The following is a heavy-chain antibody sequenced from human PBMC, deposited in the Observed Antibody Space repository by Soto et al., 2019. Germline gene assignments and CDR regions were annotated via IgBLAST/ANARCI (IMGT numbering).Heavy chain of an antibody. CDR1: GYSISNFS. V-gene: IGHV4-59*01. Sequence: SETLSLTCTVSGYSISNFSWSWIRQPPGEGLEWIGYISYSGVTNYSPPLKSRLAIPVDTSRNDVSLKLISLTAADTAVYYCASQRGNYFDYWGQGTRVTVSS. J-gene: IGHJ4*02. CDR2: ISYSGVT. CDR3: ASQRGNYFDY.